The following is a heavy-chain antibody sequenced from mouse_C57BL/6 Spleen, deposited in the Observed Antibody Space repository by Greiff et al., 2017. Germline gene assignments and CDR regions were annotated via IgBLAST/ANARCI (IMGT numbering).Heavy chain of an antibody. CDR2: INYDGSST. Sequence: EVKLVESEGGLVRPGSSMKLSCTASGFTFSDYYMAWVRQVPEKGLEWVANINYDGSSTYYLDSLKSRFIISRDNAKNILYLQMSSLKSEDTATYYCARRDYGSSYFDYWGQGTTLTVSS. D-gene: IGHD1-1*01. CDR3: ARRDYGSSYFDY. V-gene: IGHV5-16*01. J-gene: IGHJ2*01. CDR1: GFTFSDYY.